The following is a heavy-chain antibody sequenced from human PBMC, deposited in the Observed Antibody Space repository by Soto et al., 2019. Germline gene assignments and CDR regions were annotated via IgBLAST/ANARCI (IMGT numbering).Heavy chain of an antibody. CDR2: IYYSGST. V-gene: IGHV4-59*01. CDR3: ARVITFFGVVDAFDI. D-gene: IGHD3-3*01. Sequence: SETLSLTCTVSGGSISSYYWSWIRQPPGKGLEWIGYIYYSGSTNYNPSLKSRVTISVDTSKNQFSLKLSSVTAADTAVYYCARVITFFGVVDAFDIWGQGTMVTVSS. J-gene: IGHJ3*02. CDR1: GGSISSYY.